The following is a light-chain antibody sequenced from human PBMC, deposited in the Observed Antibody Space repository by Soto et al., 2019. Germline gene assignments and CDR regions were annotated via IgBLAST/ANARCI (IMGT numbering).Light chain of an antibody. V-gene: IGKV1-6*01. CDR1: QGIRND. J-gene: IGKJ1*01. Sequence: AIQMTQSPSSLSASVGDRVTITCRASQGIRNDLGWYQQRPGKAPKLLIYATSNLQTGVPSRFSGXXXGTXXXLTISSLQPEDFATYYCLQDYSYPRTFGQGTKVEIK. CDR3: LQDYSYPRT. CDR2: ATS.